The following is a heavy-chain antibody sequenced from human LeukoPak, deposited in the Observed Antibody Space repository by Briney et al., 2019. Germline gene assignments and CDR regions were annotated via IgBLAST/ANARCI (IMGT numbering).Heavy chain of an antibody. CDR3: ARGRGWFGELSRSPFDY. CDR1: GGSFSSYY. CDR2: INHSGST. V-gene: IGHV4-34*01. D-gene: IGHD3-10*01. J-gene: IGHJ4*02. Sequence: TSETLSLTCAVYGGSFSSYYWSWIRQPPGKGLEWIGEINHSGSTNYNPSLKSRVTISVDTSKNQFSLKLSSVTAADTAVYYCARGRGWFGELSRSPFDYWGQGTLVTVSS.